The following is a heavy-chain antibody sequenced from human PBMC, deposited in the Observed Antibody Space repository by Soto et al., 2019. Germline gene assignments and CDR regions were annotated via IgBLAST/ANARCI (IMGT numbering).Heavy chain of an antibody. V-gene: IGHV4-31*03. D-gene: IGHD4-17*01. CDR2: IYYSGST. CDR1: GGSISSVGSY. CDR3: ARENYGGNPFDY. Sequence: PSETLSLTCPLSGGSISSVGSYWSWIRQHPGKGLEWSGYIYYSGSTYYNPSLKSRVTISVDTSKNQFSLKLSSVTAADTAVYYCARENYGGNPFDYCGQGTLFTVSS. J-gene: IGHJ4*02.